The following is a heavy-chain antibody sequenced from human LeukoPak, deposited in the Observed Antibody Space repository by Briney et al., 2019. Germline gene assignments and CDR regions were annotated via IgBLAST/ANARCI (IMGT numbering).Heavy chain of an antibody. V-gene: IGHV3-11*01. CDR1: GFTFDDYA. J-gene: IGHJ4*02. CDR2: ISSSGNTI. D-gene: IGHD2-21*02. CDR3: ARGYNCGGDCYNF. Sequence: GGSLRLSCVASGFTFDDYAMHWVRQAPGKGLEWVSYISSSGNTIYYADSVKGRFTISRDNAKNSLYLQMNSLRAEDTAIYYCARGYNCGGDCYNFWGQGTLVTVSS.